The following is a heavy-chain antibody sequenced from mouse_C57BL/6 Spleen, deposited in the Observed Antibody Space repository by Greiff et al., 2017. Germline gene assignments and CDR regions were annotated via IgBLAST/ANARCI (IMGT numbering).Heavy chain of an antibody. CDR2: INPSTGGT. CDR3: ASSYVFAY. J-gene: IGHJ3*01. CDR1: GYSFTGYY. V-gene: IGHV1-42*01. Sequence: EVQLQQSGPELVKPGASVKISCKASGYSFTGYYMNWVKQSPEKSLEWIGEINPSTGGTTYNQKFKAKATLTVDKSSSTAYMQLKSLTSEDSSVYYCASSYVFAYWGQGTLVTVSA.